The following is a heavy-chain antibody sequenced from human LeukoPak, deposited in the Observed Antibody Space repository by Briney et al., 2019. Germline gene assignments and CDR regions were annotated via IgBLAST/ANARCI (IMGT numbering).Heavy chain of an antibody. Sequence: PGGSLRLSCAASGFTSSSYAMSWVRQAPGKGLQWVSTISGRDSSTYYADSVKGRFTISRHNSKDTLYLQMNSLRAEDTAVYYCAREALGWRGSYWYFDLWGRGALVTVSS. D-gene: IGHD3-3*01. CDR2: ISGRDSST. V-gene: IGHV3-23*01. CDR1: GFTSSSYA. J-gene: IGHJ2*01. CDR3: AREALGWRGSYWYFDL.